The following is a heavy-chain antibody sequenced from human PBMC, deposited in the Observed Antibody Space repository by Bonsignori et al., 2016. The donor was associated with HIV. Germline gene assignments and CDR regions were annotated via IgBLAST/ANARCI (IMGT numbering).Heavy chain of an antibody. V-gene: IGHV4-61*09. J-gene: IGHJ3*02. CDR3: ARVDRRLYAFDI. CDR1: GGSVSSVGHY. CDR2: VYTSGST. Sequence: SETLSLTCIVSGGSVSSVGHYWNWIRQSAGRGLEWLGHVYTSGSTVYNPSLKSRLTMSIDTSKNHFSLKLTSVTAADTAVYYCARVDRRLYAFDIWGQGTWVTVSS. D-gene: IGHD1-14*01.